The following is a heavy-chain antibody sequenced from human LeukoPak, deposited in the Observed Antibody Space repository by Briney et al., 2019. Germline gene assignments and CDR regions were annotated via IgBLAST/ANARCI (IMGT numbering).Heavy chain of an antibody. D-gene: IGHD3/OR15-3a*01. CDR2: IYYTGNT. CDR1: GGSISSYY. Sequence: PSETLSLTCTVSGGSISSYYWSWIRQPAGKGLEWIGNIYYTGNTNYNPSLKSRVTISVDTSKNQFSLKVTSVTAADTAVYYCAKDWTGANVFDIWGQGTKVIVSS. CDR3: AKDWTGANVFDI. V-gene: IGHV4-59*12. J-gene: IGHJ3*02.